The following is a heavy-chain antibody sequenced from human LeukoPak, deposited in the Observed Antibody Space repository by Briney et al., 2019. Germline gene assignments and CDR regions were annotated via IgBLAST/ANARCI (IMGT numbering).Heavy chain of an antibody. J-gene: IGHJ4*02. CDR1: GSSITSVSHY. V-gene: IGHV4-39*01. D-gene: IGHD3-16*01. Sequence: SETLSLTCTISGSSITSVSHYWGWIRQPPGKGLEWIGDIYYTGSTYYSPSLRSRVTMSVHTSENQFSLRLNSVTAVDTAVYYCARRWGNVVGVTYEYWGQGTLVTVSS. CDR2: IYYTGST. CDR3: ARRWGNVVGVTYEY.